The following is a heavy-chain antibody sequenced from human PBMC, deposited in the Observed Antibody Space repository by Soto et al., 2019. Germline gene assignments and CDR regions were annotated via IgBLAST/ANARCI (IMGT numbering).Heavy chain of an antibody. V-gene: IGHV3-23*01. Sequence: EVQLLESGGGLVQPGGSLRLSCAASGFTFSSCAMSWVRQAPGKGLEWVSAISGSGGSTYYADSVKGRFTISRDNSKNTLYLHMNSLRAEDTAVYYCAKRSSSWSLSGGGPDDYWGQGTLVTVSS. D-gene: IGHD6-13*01. J-gene: IGHJ4*02. CDR1: GFTFSSCA. CDR2: ISGSGGST. CDR3: AKRSSSWSLSGGGPDDY.